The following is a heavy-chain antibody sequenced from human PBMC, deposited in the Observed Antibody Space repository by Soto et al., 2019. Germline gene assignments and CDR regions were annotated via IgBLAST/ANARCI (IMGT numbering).Heavy chain of an antibody. V-gene: IGHV3-30*03. J-gene: IGHJ6*02. CDR2: ISNDGSNK. CDR3: VRENYYYGMDV. Sequence: GGSLRRSFGGSGFSFSPYGFHWIRQAPSKGLEWVAFISNDGSNKYYADSVTGRFTISRDNSKNTLYLQMNSLRVEDTAMYYCVRENYYYGMDVWGQGTAVTVS. CDR1: GFSFSPYG.